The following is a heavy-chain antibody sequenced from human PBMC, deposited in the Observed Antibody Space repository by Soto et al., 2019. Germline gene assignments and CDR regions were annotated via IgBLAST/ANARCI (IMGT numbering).Heavy chain of an antibody. CDR3: GRRDTSGFLRYFDN. Sequence: QMQLVQSGAEVKKPGSSVKVSCKASGGTLSSFINYPINWVRQAPGQGLEWMGGIVPNVGTVNYAQKCQGRVTITADKSTGTACMELSSLRSENTAIYYCGRRDTSGFLRYFDNWGQGTLVTVSS. D-gene: IGHD3-3*01. CDR1: GGTLSSFINYP. V-gene: IGHV1-69*06. J-gene: IGHJ4*02. CDR2: IVPNVGTV.